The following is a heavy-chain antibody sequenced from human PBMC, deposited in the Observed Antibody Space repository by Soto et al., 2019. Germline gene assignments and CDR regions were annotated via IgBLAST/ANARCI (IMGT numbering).Heavy chain of an antibody. Sequence: PSETLSLTCTVSGGPIRDYFWTWFRQPPGKGLEWIGYIYYSERTNYNPSLKSRVSISVDTSKNQFSLKLSSVTAADTAVYYCARVAYYYDSSGRIRSYYFDYWGQGTLVTVSS. CDR1: GGPIRDYF. V-gene: IGHV4-59*08. CDR2: IYYSERT. J-gene: IGHJ4*02. CDR3: ARVAYYYDSSGRIRSYYFDY. D-gene: IGHD3-22*01.